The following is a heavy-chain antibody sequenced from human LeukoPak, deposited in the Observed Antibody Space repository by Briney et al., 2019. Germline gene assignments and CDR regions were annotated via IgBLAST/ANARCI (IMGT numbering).Heavy chain of an antibody. V-gene: IGHV3-23*01. CDR1: GFTFSSYA. D-gene: IGHD5-18*01. Sequence: VQPGGSLRLSCAASGFTFSSYAMSWVRQAPGKELEWVSAISGSGGSTYYADSVKGRFTISRDNSKNTLYLQMNSLRAEDTAVYYCAKIGGNTAMVLYYFDYWGQGTLVTVSS. CDR3: AKIGGNTAMVLYYFDY. J-gene: IGHJ4*02. CDR2: ISGSGGST.